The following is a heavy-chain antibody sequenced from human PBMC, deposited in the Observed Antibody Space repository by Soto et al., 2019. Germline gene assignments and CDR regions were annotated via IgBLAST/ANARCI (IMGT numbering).Heavy chain of an antibody. Sequence: GGSLRLSCAASGFTFSNYAMSWVRQAPGKGLEWVSAISGSGGITYYADSVKGRFTISRDNSKSTLYLQMNSLRAEDTAAYYRAKGAEVVMNYYYGVDVWGQGTTVTVSS. CDR2: ISGSGGIT. V-gene: IGHV3-23*01. CDR3: AKGAEVVMNYYYGVDV. J-gene: IGHJ6*02. D-gene: IGHD3-22*01. CDR1: GFTFSNYA.